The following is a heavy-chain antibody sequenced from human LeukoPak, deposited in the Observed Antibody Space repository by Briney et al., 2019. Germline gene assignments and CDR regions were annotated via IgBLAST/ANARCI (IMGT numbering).Heavy chain of an antibody. D-gene: IGHD3-22*01. CDR1: GFTFSYHY. CDR2: TRKLANSYVT. J-gene: IGHJ4*02. V-gene: IGHV3-72*01. CDR3: ARGGTHCYGSSAYYRL. Sequence: AGSLRLSCAASGFTFSYHYREWVRQAPGKGLDWVGRTRKLANSYVTGYATSVKGRFNTSRDESKKSLYLEMKSCKTDDTGGYCCARGGTHCYGSSAYYRLGGQGTRVSVSS.